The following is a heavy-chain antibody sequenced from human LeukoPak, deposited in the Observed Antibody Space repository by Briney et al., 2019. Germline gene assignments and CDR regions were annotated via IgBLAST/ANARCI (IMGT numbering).Heavy chain of an antibody. V-gene: IGHV1-46*01. CDR3: ARKGPSGWGFDY. CDR1: GYTFSSYY. CDR2: INPIGSST. Sequence: ASVKVSCKASGYTFSSYYMHWVRQAPGQGLEWMGLINPIGSSTSYAQRFQGRVTMTRDMSTSTVYMDLSSLRSEDTAVYYCARKGPSGWGFDYWGQGTLVTVSS. D-gene: IGHD6-19*01. J-gene: IGHJ4*02.